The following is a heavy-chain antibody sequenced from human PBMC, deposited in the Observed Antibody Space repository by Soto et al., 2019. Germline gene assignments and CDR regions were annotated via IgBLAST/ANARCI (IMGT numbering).Heavy chain of an antibody. Sequence: QVQLVQSGAEVKKPGASVKVSCKASGYTFTSYGISWVRQAPGQGLEWMGGISAYNGNTNYAQKLQGRVTMTTDTSTSTAYMELRSLRSDDTAVYYCAREPRSIVVVVAAYFDYWGQGTLVTVSS. CDR1: GYTFTSYG. CDR2: ISAYNGNT. CDR3: AREPRSIVVVVAAYFDY. J-gene: IGHJ4*02. V-gene: IGHV1-18*01. D-gene: IGHD2-15*01.